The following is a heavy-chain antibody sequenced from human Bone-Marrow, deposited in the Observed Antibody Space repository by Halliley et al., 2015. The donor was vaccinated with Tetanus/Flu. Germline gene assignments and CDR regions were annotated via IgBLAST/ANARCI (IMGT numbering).Heavy chain of an antibody. D-gene: IGHD3-3*01. V-gene: IGHV4-39*01. J-gene: IGHJ4*02. Sequence: TLSLTCTVSSDSININSYYWGWIRQPPGNGLEWLGSVSNSGNTYYNPSLKRRVTVSVDTSNHQFSLRLSSVTAADTAVYFCARLRSGLMDSWGQGTLVTVSS. CDR2: VSNSGNT. CDR1: SDSININSYY. CDR3: ARLRSGLMDS.